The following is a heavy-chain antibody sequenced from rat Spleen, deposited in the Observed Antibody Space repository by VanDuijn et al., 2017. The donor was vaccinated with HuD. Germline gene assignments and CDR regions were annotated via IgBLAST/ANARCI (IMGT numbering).Heavy chain of an antibody. CDR2: ISYNGRGT. V-gene: IGHV5-7*01. Sequence: EVQLVESGGGLVQPGRSLKLSCAASGFTFSDYNLAWVRQAPKKGLEWVATISYNGRGTYYGDSVKGRFTISRDNAKSTLYLQMDSLRSEDTATYYCGTDYFGGYVMDAWGQGVSVTVSS. D-gene: IGHD1-11*01. J-gene: IGHJ4*01. CDR1: GFTFSDYN. CDR3: GTDYFGGYVMDA.